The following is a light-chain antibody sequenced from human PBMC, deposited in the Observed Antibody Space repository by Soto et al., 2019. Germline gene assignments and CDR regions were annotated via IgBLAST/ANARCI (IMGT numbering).Light chain of an antibody. CDR1: QTITTS. Sequence: DIQMTQSPSTLSASVGDRVTITCRASQTITTSLAWYQQKPGKAPKLLIYKASSLESGVPSRFSGSGSGTAFSLTISSLQPDDFATDSCQEYDSYSLRTFGQGTCVEI. CDR3: QEYDSYSLRT. V-gene: IGKV1-5*03. J-gene: IGKJ1*01. CDR2: KAS.